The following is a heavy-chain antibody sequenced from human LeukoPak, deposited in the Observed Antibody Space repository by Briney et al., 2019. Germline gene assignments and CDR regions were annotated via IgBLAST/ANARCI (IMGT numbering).Heavy chain of an antibody. CDR2: VSLLGST. Sequence: SETLSLTCAVSGDFLSSSQWWNWVRQSPGEGLEWIGEVSLLGSTNYNPSLKGRVTMSLDKSRSQFSLNLSSVTAADTAVYYCARFKRAGGWSYFDYWGQGTLVTVSS. CDR3: ARFKRAGGWSYFDY. D-gene: IGHD6-19*01. V-gene: IGHV4-4*02. J-gene: IGHJ4*02. CDR1: GDFLSSSQW.